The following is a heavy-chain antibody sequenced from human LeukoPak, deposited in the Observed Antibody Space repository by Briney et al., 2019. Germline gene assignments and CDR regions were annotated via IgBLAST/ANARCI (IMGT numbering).Heavy chain of an antibody. J-gene: IGHJ4*02. CDR3: ARARANSDFDY. Sequence: ASVKVSCKASGYTFTSYDINWVRQATGQGLEWMGWMNPNRGNTGYAQKFQGRVTITRNTSISTAHMELCSLRSEDTAVYYCARARANSDFDYWGQGTLVTVSS. CDR1: GYTFTSYD. V-gene: IGHV1-8*03. CDR2: MNPNRGNT. D-gene: IGHD1-26*01.